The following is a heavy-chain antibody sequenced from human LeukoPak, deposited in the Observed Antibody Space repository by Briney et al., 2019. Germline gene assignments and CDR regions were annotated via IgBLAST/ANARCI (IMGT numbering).Heavy chain of an antibody. CDR1: GGSIKSNNW. Sequence: SGTLSLTCAVSGGSIKSNNWWSWVRQPPGKGLEWIGEIYHSGSTNYNPSLKSRVTISVDKSKNQFSLKLSSVTAADTAVYYCARGLSSSWGINNWFDPWGQGTLVTVSS. CDR2: IYHSGST. D-gene: IGHD6-13*01. J-gene: IGHJ5*02. V-gene: IGHV4-4*02. CDR3: ARGLSSSWGINNWFDP.